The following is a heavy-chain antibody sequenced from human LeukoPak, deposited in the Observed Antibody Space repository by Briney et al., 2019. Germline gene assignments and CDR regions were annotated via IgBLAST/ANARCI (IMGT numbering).Heavy chain of an antibody. Sequence: GGSLRLSCAASGSTFSNYGMNWVRQAPGKGLEWVSSIRGSGGNTYYADSVEGRFTISRDNSRNMLYLQMNSLRAEDTAVYYCAKGASSGWLLYWFDPWGQGTLVTVSS. CDR3: AKGASSGWLLYWFDP. CDR2: IRGSGGNT. J-gene: IGHJ5*02. CDR1: GSTFSNYG. V-gene: IGHV3-23*01. D-gene: IGHD6-19*01.